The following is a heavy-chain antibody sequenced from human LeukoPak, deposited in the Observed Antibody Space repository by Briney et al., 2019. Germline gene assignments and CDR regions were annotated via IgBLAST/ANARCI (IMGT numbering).Heavy chain of an antibody. V-gene: IGHV4-34*01. D-gene: IGHD3-3*01. CDR2: INHSGGT. J-gene: IGHJ4*02. Sequence: PSETLSLTCAVYGGSFSGYYWSWIRQPPGKGLEWIGEINHSGGTNYNPSLKSRVTISVDTSKNQFSLKLSSMTAADTAVYYCASLIWSGYYRPDYFDYWGQGTLVTVSS. CDR3: ASLIWSGYYRPDYFDY. CDR1: GGSFSGYY.